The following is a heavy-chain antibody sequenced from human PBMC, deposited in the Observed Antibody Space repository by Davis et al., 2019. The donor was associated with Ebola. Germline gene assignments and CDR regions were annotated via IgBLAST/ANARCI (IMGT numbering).Heavy chain of an antibody. V-gene: IGHV5-51*01. CDR1: GYSFTSYW. CDR3: ARRVTTTHWYFDL. Sequence: KVSCKGSGYSFTSYWIGWVRQMPGKGLEWMGIIYPGDSDTRYSPSFQGQVTISADKSISTAYLQWSSLKASDTAMYYCARRVTTTHWYFDLWGRGTLVTVSS. D-gene: IGHD5-12*01. CDR2: IYPGDSDT. J-gene: IGHJ2*01.